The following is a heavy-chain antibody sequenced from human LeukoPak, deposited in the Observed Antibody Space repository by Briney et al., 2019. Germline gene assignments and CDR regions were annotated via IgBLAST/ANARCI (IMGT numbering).Heavy chain of an antibody. V-gene: IGHV3-66*01. J-gene: IGHJ4*02. D-gene: IGHD6-19*01. CDR2: IYSGGST. Sequence: GGSLRLSCAASGFTFRTYRMSWVRQAPGKGLEWVSVIYSGGSTYYADSVKGRFTISRDNSKNTLYLQMNSLRAEDTAVYYCARDRPGIAVAGGDYWGQGTLVTVSS. CDR1: GFTFRTYR. CDR3: ARDRPGIAVAGGDY.